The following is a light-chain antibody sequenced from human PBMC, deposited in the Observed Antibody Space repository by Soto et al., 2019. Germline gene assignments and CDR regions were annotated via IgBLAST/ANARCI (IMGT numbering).Light chain of an antibody. Sequence: TQSPSSLSASVGDRVTLSCRASQSVSSSYLTWYQQKPGQAPRLLIYGASTRATGIPARFSGSGSGTDFTLTIGRLEPEDFAVYYCQQYGSSGTFGQGTKVDIK. V-gene: IGKV3-20*01. CDR3: QQYGSSGT. J-gene: IGKJ1*01. CDR1: QSVSSSY. CDR2: GAS.